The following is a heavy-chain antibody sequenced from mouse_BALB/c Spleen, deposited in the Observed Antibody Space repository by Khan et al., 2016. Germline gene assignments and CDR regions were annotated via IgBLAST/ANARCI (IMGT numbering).Heavy chain of an antibody. CDR2: INPYTGEP. D-gene: IGHD2-10*02. CDR1: GYTFTNYG. J-gene: IGHJ2*01. V-gene: IGHV9-1*02. CDR3: ARFRYGNY. Sequence: QIQLVQSGPELKKPGETVKISCKASGYTFTNYGMNWVKQAPGKGLKWMGWINPYTGEPTYADDFKGRFAFYLETSASTASLQINNLKKEDMATYVCARFRYGNYWDQGTTLTVSA.